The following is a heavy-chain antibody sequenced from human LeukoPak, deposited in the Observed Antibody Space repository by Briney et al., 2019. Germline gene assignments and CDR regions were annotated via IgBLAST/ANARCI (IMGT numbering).Heavy chain of an antibody. V-gene: IGHV3-7*01. D-gene: IGHD2-15*01. CDR2: IKQDGSEK. CDR1: GFTFSSYW. CDR3: ARPPSAYYYYMDV. J-gene: IGHJ6*03. Sequence: GGSLRLSCAASGFTFSSYWVSWVRQAPGKGLEWVANIKQDGSEKYYVDSVKGRFTISRDNAKNSLYLQMHSLSAEDTAVYYCARPPSAYYYYMDVWGKGTTVTVSS.